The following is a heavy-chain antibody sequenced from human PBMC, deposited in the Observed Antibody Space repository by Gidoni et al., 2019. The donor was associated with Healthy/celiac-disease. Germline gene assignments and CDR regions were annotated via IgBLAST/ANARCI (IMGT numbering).Heavy chain of an antibody. D-gene: IGHD4-17*01. Sequence: QVQLQQWGAGLLKPSETLSLTCAVYGGSFSGYYWSWIRQPPGKGLEWIGEINHSGSTNYNPSLKSRVTISVDTSKNQFSLKLSSVTAADTAVYYCARSRGGDYHREYFQHWGQGTLVTVSS. CDR1: GGSFSGYY. CDR3: ARSRGGDYHREYFQH. V-gene: IGHV4-34*01. J-gene: IGHJ1*01. CDR2: INHSGST.